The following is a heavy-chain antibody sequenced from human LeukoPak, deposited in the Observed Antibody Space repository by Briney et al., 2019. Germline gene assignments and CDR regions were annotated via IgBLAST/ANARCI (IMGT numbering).Heavy chain of an antibody. D-gene: IGHD3-22*01. J-gene: IGHJ4*02. Sequence: PSETLSLTCAVYGGSFSAYYWSWIRQPPGKGLEWIGEINHSGSTNYNPSLKSRVTISVDTSKNQFSLKLSSVTAADTAVYYCARGRWDYDSSGPFDYWGQGTLVTVSS. V-gene: IGHV4-34*01. CDR1: GGSFSAYY. CDR3: ARGRWDYDSSGPFDY. CDR2: INHSGST.